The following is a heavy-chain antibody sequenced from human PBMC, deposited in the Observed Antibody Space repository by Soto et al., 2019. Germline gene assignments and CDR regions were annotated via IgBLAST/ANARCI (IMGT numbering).Heavy chain of an antibody. CDR1: GYSISSGYY. V-gene: IGHV4-38-2*02. J-gene: IGHJ5*02. D-gene: IGHD6-19*01. Sequence: SETLSLTCGVSGYSISSGYYWGWIRQPPGKGLEWIGSIYHSGSTHYNPSLKSRATISADTSKNQFSLKLNSVTAADTAVYYCARDGQWSVLNWFDPWGQGTLVTVSS. CDR2: IYHSGST. CDR3: ARDGQWSVLNWFDP.